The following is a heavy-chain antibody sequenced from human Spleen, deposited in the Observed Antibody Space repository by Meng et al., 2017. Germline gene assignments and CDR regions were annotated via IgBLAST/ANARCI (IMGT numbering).Heavy chain of an antibody. CDR3: AKVGVVAATVGLTGFDP. J-gene: IGHJ5*02. Sequence: GESLKISCTASGFTFSRHAMSWVRQAPGKGLEWVAGISGTGGSTYYADSLKGRITVSRDDSKNTLYLQMNSLRAEDTAVYYCAKVGVVAATVGLTGFDPWGQGTLVTVSS. CDR2: ISGTGGST. V-gene: IGHV3-23*01. CDR1: GFTFSRHA. D-gene: IGHD2-15*01.